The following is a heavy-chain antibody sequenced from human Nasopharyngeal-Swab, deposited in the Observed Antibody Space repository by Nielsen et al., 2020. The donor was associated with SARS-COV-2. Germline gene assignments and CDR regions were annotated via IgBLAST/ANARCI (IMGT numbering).Heavy chain of an antibody. CDR1: GFTFSSYS. V-gene: IGHV3-48*01. D-gene: IGHD5-24*01. CDR2: ISTSSSTT. CDR3: VRDGDYYNRATFDI. J-gene: IGHJ3*02. Sequence: GGSLRLSCAASGFTFSSYSMNWVRQAPGKGLEWVSYISTSSSTTYYADSVKGRFTISRDDAQNSLYLQMDSLRTEDTAVYYCVRDGDYYNRATFDIWGQGTMVTVSS.